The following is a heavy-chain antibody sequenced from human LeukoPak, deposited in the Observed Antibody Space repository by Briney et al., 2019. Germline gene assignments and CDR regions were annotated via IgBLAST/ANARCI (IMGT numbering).Heavy chain of an antibody. CDR3: AKISTRGSSWYPGYFDY. Sequence: GGSLRLSCAASGFTFSSYGLSWVRQAPGKGLEWLSSISGSGGSTYYADSVKGRFTISRDNSKNTLYLQMNSLRAEDTAVYYCAKISTRGSSWYPGYFDYWGQGTLVTVSS. J-gene: IGHJ4*02. D-gene: IGHD6-13*01. V-gene: IGHV3-23*01. CDR1: GFTFSSYG. CDR2: ISGSGGST.